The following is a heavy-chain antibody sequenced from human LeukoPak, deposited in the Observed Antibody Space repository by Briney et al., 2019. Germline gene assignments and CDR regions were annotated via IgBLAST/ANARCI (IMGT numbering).Heavy chain of an antibody. CDR1: GGSISSGSYY. V-gene: IGHV4-61*02. J-gene: IGHJ1*01. Sequence: SQTLSLTCTVSGGSISSGSYYWSWIRQPAGKGLEWLGRIYTSGSTNYNPSLKSRVTISVDTSKNQFSLKLSSVTAADTAVYYRARGSIAAAGPPFQHWGQGTLVTVSS. D-gene: IGHD6-13*01. CDR3: ARGSIAAAGPPFQH. CDR2: IYTSGST.